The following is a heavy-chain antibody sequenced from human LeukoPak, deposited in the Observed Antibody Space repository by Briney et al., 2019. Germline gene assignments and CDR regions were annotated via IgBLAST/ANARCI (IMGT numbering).Heavy chain of an antibody. Sequence: ASVNVSCKASGYIFTSYYMHWVRQAPGQGLEWMGIINPSGGSTSYAQKFQGRVTITRDTSASTAYMELSSLRSEDTAVYYCARGGYSSSWYPIPDYGMDVWGQGTTVTVSS. J-gene: IGHJ6*02. D-gene: IGHD6-13*01. V-gene: IGHV1-46*01. CDR2: INPSGGST. CDR1: GYIFTSYY. CDR3: ARGGYSSSWYPIPDYGMDV.